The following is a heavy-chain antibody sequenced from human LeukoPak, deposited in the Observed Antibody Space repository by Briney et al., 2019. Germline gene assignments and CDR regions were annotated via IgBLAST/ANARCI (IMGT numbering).Heavy chain of an antibody. CDR3: LRDRDY. V-gene: IGHV3-48*04. Sequence: GGSLRLSCAASGFTFSSYSMNWVRQAPGKGLEWVSLISWDGISTYYADSVKGRFTISRDNAKNTLYLQMNSLRAEDTAVYYCLRDRDYWGQGTLVTVSS. CDR1: GFTFSSYS. J-gene: IGHJ4*02. CDR2: ISWDGIST.